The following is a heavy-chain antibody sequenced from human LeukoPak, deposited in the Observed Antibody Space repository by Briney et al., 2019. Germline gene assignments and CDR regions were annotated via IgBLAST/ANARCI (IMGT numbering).Heavy chain of an antibody. J-gene: IGHJ6*02. CDR1: GYTFTSYG. V-gene: IGHV1-18*01. Sequence: GASVKVSCKASGYTFTSYGISWVRQAPGQGLEWMGWISAHNGNTNYAQKLQGRVTMTTDTSTSTAYMELRSLRSDDTAVYYCAREYTYSSSWYHYYYGMDVWGQGTTVTVSS. CDR2: ISAHNGNT. D-gene: IGHD6-13*01. CDR3: AREYTYSSSWYHYYYGMDV.